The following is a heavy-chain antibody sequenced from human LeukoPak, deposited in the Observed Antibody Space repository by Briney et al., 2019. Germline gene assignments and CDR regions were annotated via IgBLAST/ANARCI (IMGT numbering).Heavy chain of an antibody. CDR2: IYYSGST. CDR3: ARVPGIVVVPAAISVGASDI. J-gene: IGHJ3*02. V-gene: IGHV4-59*01. CDR1: GGSISSYY. Sequence: SETLSLTCTVSGGSISSYYRSWIRQPPGKGLEWIGYIYYSGSTNYNPSLKSRVTISVDTSKNQFSLKLSSVTAADTAVYYCARVPGIVVVPAAISVGASDIWGQGTMVTVSS. D-gene: IGHD2-2*01.